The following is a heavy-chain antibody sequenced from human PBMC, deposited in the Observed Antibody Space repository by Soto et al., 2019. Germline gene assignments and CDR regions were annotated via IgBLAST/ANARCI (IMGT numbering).Heavy chain of an antibody. CDR3: ARATSIAVAGKET. CDR2: ISFYNGHT. CDR1: GDTVTKYG. J-gene: IGHJ4*02. V-gene: IGHV1-18*01. Sequence: QVQLVQSGGEVKKPGASVKVSCKASGDTVTKYGISWVRQAPGQGLEWLGWISFYNGHTNYALKFQDRITFTTDTSTSTASMELRSLTSDATAVYYCARATSIAVAGKETWGQGTLVTVSS. D-gene: IGHD6-19*01.